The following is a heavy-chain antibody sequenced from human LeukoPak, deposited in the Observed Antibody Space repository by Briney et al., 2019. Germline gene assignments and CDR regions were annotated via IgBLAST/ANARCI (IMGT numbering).Heavy chain of an antibody. V-gene: IGHV3-11*01. J-gene: IGHJ4*02. CDR2: ISSSGSTI. Sequence: GGSLRLSCAASGFTFSDYYMSWIRQAPGKGLEWVSYISSSGSTIYYADSAKGRFTISRDNAKNSLYLQMNSLRAEDTAVYYCARGTRSGYSYGLFDYWGQGTLVTVSS. D-gene: IGHD5-18*01. CDR1: GFTFSDYY. CDR3: ARGTRSGYSYGLFDY.